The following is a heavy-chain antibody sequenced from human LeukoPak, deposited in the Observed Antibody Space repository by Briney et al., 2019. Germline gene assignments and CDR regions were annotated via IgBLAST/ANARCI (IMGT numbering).Heavy chain of an antibody. CDR1: GFTFSSYA. Sequence: GGSLRLSCAASGFTFSSYAMSWVRQAPGKGLEWVSTIYTGGSTYYADSVKDRFTISRDNSKNTLYLQMNSLRAEDTAVYYCARGLGSGYYNDWGQGTLVTVSS. D-gene: IGHD3-22*01. CDR3: ARGLGSGYYND. V-gene: IGHV3-66*01. J-gene: IGHJ4*02. CDR2: IYTGGST.